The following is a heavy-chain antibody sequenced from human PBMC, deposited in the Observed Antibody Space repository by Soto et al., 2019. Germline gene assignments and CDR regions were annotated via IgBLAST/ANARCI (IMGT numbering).Heavy chain of an antibody. D-gene: IGHD3-16*01. CDR1: GGSISNYY. CDR2: MYYNGNI. J-gene: IGHJ5*02. Sequence: SETLSLTCNVSGGSISNYYWTWIRQSPEKGLEWIGYMYYNGNINYNPSLKSRVTISIDTSKNQFSLTLKSVTAADTAVYYCASGGNWFDPWGQGVLVTVSS. CDR3: ASGGNWFDP. V-gene: IGHV4-59*01.